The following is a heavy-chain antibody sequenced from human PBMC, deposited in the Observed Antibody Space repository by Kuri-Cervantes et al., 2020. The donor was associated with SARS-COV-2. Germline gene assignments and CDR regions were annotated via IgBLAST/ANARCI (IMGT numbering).Heavy chain of an antibody. CDR3: AGGEGVRGLMVLFQWRGAGPLDF. Sequence: ASVKVSCKASGGNFRSSAINWVRQAPGQGLEWMGWINPNSGGTNYAQKFQGWVAMTRDTSLSTAYMELRRLRSDDTAVYYCAGGEGVRGLMVLFQWRGAGPLDFWGQGTLVTVSS. V-gene: IGHV1-2*04. CDR2: INPNSGGT. J-gene: IGHJ4*02. CDR1: GGNFRSSA. D-gene: IGHD3-10*01.